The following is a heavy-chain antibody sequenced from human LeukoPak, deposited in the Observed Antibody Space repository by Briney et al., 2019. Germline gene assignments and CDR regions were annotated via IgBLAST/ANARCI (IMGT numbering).Heavy chain of an antibody. D-gene: IGHD3-3*01. CDR2: IYYSGST. CDR1: GGSISSSSYY. CDR3: ARVGYYDLRDAFDI. V-gene: IGHV4-39*07. J-gene: IGHJ3*02. Sequence: SETLSLTRTVSGGSISSSSYYWGWIRQPPGKGLEWIGSIYYSGSTYYNPSLKSRVTISVDTSKNQFSLKLSSVTAADTAVYYCARVGYYDLRDAFDIWVQGTMVTVSS.